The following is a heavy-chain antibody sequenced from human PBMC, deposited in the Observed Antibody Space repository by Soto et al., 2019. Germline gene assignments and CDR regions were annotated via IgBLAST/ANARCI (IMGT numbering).Heavy chain of an antibody. Sequence: QLQLQESGSGLVKPSQTLSLTCAVSGGSISSGGYSWSWIRQPPGKGLEWIGYIYHSGSTYYNPSLKSRVTISVDRSKNQFSVKLSSVTAADTAVYYCARAYYDFWSGSIGGGYFQHWGQGTLVTVSS. V-gene: IGHV4-30-2*01. CDR2: IYHSGST. CDR3: ARAYYDFWSGSIGGGYFQH. D-gene: IGHD3-3*01. J-gene: IGHJ1*01. CDR1: GGSISSGGYS.